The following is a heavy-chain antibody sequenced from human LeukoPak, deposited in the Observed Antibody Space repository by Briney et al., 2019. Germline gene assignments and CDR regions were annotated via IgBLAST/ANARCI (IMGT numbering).Heavy chain of an antibody. J-gene: IGHJ3*02. CDR3: ARVDRYCSGGSCYSGAFDI. CDR1: GFTFSNYW. D-gene: IGHD2-15*01. Sequence: GGSLRLSCAASGFTFSNYWMSWVRQAPGKGLEWVSSISSSSSYIYYADSVKGRFTISRDNAKNSLYLQMNSLRAEDTAVYYCARVDRYCSGGSCYSGAFDIWGQGIMVTVSS. V-gene: IGHV3-21*01. CDR2: ISSSSSYI.